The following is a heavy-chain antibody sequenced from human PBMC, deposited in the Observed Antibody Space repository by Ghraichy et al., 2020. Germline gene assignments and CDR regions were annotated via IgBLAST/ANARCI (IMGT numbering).Heavy chain of an antibody. Sequence: SETLSLTCSVSGDSATGTNFYWNWVRQPPGKGLEWIGTIDYSGNTYSNPSLKSRLSMSVATSKSHLSLKLTSVTATDTAVYYCARRELKTMRDCWGRGILVTVSS. J-gene: IGHJ4*02. CDR2: IDYSGNT. D-gene: IGHD3-10*01. CDR1: GDSATGTNFY. CDR3: ARRELKTMRDC. V-gene: IGHV4-39*02.